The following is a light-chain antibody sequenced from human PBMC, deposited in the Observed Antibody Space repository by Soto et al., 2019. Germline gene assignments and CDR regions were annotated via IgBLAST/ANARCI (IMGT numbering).Light chain of an antibody. CDR2: ANS. Sequence: QSVLAQPPSASGTPGQTVIMSCSGSSSNIGSNFVYWYQQLPGTAPKLLIYANSQRPSGVTDRCSGSKSGTSASLAISGLRSEDEADYYCAAWDDSLSGWVFGGGTKVTVL. CDR3: AAWDDSLSGWV. CDR1: SSNIGSNF. V-gene: IGLV1-47*01. J-gene: IGLJ3*02.